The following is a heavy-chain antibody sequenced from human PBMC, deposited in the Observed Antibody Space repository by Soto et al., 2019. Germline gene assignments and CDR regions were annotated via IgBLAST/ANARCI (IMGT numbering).Heavy chain of an antibody. V-gene: IGHV4-34*01. D-gene: IGHD5-12*01. CDR1: GGSFSGYY. CDR2: INHSGST. J-gene: IGHJ4*02. CDR3: ASGDVDIVATSTRFSYFDF. Sequence: QVQLQQWGAGLLKPSEPLSLTCAVYGGSFSGYYWSWIRQPPGKGLEWIGEINHSGSTNYNPSLKSRVTKEVQTSKNQLSLKLSTVTAADTAEYYCASGDVDIVATSTRFSYFDFWGQGTLVTVSS.